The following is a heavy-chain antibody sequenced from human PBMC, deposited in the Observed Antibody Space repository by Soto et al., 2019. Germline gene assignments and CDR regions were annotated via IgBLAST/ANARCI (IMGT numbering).Heavy chain of an antibody. J-gene: IGHJ4*02. D-gene: IGHD5-12*01. V-gene: IGHV4-61*01. Sequence: SETLSLACTVSGGSVSSGSYYWSWIRQPPGKGLEWIGYIYYSGSTNYNPSLKSRVTISVDTSKNQFSLKLSSVTAADTAVYYCARGLNVDIVATARGPHFDYWGQGTLVTVSS. CDR2: IYYSGST. CDR1: GGSVSSGSYY. CDR3: ARGLNVDIVATARGPHFDY.